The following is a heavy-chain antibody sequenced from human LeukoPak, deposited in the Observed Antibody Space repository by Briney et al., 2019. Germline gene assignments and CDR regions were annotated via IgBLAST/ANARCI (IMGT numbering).Heavy chain of an antibody. CDR2: VHYSVRT. V-gene: IGHV4-61*01. D-gene: IGHD6-19*01. Sequence: SETLSLTCTVSGGSVNSGSSYWSWIRQPPGKGLEWIGYVHYSVRTNYNPSLNSRVTISVDTSKNQFSLKLSSVTAADTAVYYCAGLYSSGWYVIDYWGQGSLVSVPS. CDR1: GGSVNSGSSY. CDR3: AGLYSSGWYVIDY. J-gene: IGHJ4*02.